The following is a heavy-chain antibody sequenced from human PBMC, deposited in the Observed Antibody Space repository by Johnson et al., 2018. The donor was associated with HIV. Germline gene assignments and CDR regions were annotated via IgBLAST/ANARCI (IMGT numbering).Heavy chain of an antibody. V-gene: IGHV3-30*14. D-gene: IGHD3-10*01. Sequence: QVHLVESGGGLFQPGGSLRLSCAASGFTFSRYPMHWIRQAPGEGLEWVALISDDGSSRYYADSVKGRFTISRDNSKNTLYLQMNNLRAEDTAVYNCARGVRGVIIDWGQGTMVAVSS. J-gene: IGHJ3*01. CDR2: ISDDGSSR. CDR3: ARGVRGVIID. CDR1: GFTFSRYP.